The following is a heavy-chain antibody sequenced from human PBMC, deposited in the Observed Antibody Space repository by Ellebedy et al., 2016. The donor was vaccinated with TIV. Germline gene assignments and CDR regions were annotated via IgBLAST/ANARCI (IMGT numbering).Heavy chain of an antibody. V-gene: IGHV1-2*02. CDR1: GYTFTGYY. J-gene: IGHJ6*02. CDR3: ARFPGNSEAGTAVFGFRAVGMDV. CDR2: INPNSGCT. Sequence: AASVKVSCKASGYTFTGYYLHWVRQAPGQGLEWMGWINPNSGCTKSAQKFQGRVTMTRDTSISTAYMELRRLRSDDTAVDYCARFPGNSEAGTAVFGFRAVGMDVWGQGTTVTVSS. D-gene: IGHD1-14*01.